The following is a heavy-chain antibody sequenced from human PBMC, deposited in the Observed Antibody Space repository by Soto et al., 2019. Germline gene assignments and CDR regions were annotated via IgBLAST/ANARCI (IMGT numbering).Heavy chain of an antibody. V-gene: IGHV3-33*01. CDR1: GFTFSSYG. CDR2: IWYDGSNK. Sequence: QVQLVESGGGVVQPGRSLRLSCAASGFTFSSYGMHWVRQAPGKGLEWVAVIWYDGSNKYYADSVKGRFTISRDNSKNTLYLQMNSLRAEDTSVYDCAREGYSRLNWFDPWGQGTLVTVSS. CDR3: AREGYSRLNWFDP. D-gene: IGHD6-13*01. J-gene: IGHJ5*02.